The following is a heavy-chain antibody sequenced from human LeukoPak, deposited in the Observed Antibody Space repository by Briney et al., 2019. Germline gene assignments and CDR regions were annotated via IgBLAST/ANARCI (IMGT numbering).Heavy chain of an antibody. J-gene: IGHJ4*02. Sequence: SETLSLTCAVYGGSFSGYYWSWIRQPPGKGLEWIGEINHSGSTYYNPSLKSRVTISVDRSKNQFSLKLSSVTAADTAVYYCARGGYYDSSLTFDYWGQGTLVTVSS. V-gene: IGHV4-34*01. D-gene: IGHD3-22*01. CDR1: GGSFSGYY. CDR3: ARGGYYDSSLTFDY. CDR2: INHSGST.